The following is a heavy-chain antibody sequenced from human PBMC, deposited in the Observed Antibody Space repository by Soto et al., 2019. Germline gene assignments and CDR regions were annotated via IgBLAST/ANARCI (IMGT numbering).Heavy chain of an antibody. J-gene: IGHJ5*02. Sequence: QVQLVQSGAEVKKPGASVKVSCKVSGYTLNEVAMHWVRQAPGKGLEWLGGFDPDEAETIYAQHFQGRVTMTEDTSTDTVYMELSSLRSEDTAFYFCTTYHGDYNFDHWGQGTRVTVPS. V-gene: IGHV1-24*01. D-gene: IGHD4-17*01. CDR1: GYTLNEVA. CDR3: TTYHGDYNFDH. CDR2: FDPDEAET.